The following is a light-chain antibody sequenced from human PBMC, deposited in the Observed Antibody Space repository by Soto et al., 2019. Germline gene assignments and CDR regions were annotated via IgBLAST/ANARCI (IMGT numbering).Light chain of an antibody. Sequence: SYELTQPPSVPVAPGKTARITCGGNNIGSKSVHWYQQKPGQTPILVIYFDSDRPSGIPERFSGSNSGNTATLTISRVEAGDEADYYCQVWDSSSDHVVFGGRTKVTVL. CDR2: FDS. CDR1: NIGSKS. CDR3: QVWDSSSDHVV. J-gene: IGLJ2*01. V-gene: IGLV3-21*04.